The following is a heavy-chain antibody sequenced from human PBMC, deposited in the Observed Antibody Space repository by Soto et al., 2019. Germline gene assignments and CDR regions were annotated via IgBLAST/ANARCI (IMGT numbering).Heavy chain of an antibody. CDR3: AKAGRPYYDLWSENRFDP. Sequence: PGGSLRLSCAASGFTFRSYAMTWVRQAPGKELEWVSSISGSGDATYYADSEKGRFTMSRYDSKNTLYLQMNGLRAVDTALYYCAKAGRPYYDLWSENRFDPWGQGTLVTVSS. CDR1: GFTFRSYA. J-gene: IGHJ5*02. D-gene: IGHD3-3*01. V-gene: IGHV3-23*01. CDR2: ISGSGDAT.